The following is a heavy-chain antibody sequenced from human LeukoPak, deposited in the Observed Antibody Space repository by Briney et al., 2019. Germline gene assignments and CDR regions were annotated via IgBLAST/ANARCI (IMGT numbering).Heavy chain of an antibody. V-gene: IGHV1-3*01. CDR2: INAGNGNT. J-gene: IGHJ2*01. D-gene: IGHD5-18*01. CDR1: GYTFTSYA. Sequence: ASVKVSCKASGYTFTSYAMHWVRQAPGQRLEWMGWINAGNGNTKYSQKFQGRVTITRDTSASTAYMELSSLRSEDTAVYYCARNLYSYAPRYWYFDLWGRGTLVTVSS. CDR3: ARNLYSYAPRYWYFDL.